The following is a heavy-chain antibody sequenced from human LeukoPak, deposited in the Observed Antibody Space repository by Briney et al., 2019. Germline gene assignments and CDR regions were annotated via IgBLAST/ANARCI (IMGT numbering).Heavy chain of an antibody. CDR1: GFTFSSYA. CDR2: ISGSGGST. Sequence: PGGSLRLSCAASGFTFSSYAMSWVRQAPGQWLDWVSAISGSGGSTYYADSVKGRFTISRDNSKNTLYLQMNSLRAEDTAVYYCAKTRNNIVATIHDYWGQGTLVTVSS. V-gene: IGHV3-23*01. J-gene: IGHJ4*02. D-gene: IGHD5-12*01. CDR3: AKTRNNIVATIHDY.